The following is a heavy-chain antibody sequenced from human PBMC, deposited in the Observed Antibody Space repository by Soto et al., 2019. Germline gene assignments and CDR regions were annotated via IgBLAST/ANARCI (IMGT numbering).Heavy chain of an antibody. D-gene: IGHD2-2*01. V-gene: IGHV3-66*01. Sequence: EVQLVESGGGLVQPGGSLRLSCAASGLTVSSNYMSWVRQAPGKGLEWVSVMYSGGSTYYADSVKGRFIISRDNYKNTLYLQMDSLRVEDTAVYYCARDSSLHQPLFYGMDVW. CDR2: MYSGGST. CDR1: GLTVSSNY. CDR3: ARDSSLHQPLFYGMDV. J-gene: IGHJ6*01.